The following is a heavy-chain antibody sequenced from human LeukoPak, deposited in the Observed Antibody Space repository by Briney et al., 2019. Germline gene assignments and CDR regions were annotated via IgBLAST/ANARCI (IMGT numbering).Heavy chain of an antibody. Sequence: GGSLRLSCAASGFTVSSNYMSWVRQAPGKGLEWVSVICSGGSTYYADSVKGRFTISRDNSKNTLYLQMNSLRAEDTAVYYCARIGIAAALPDWGQGTLVTVFS. CDR1: GFTVSSNY. D-gene: IGHD6-13*01. CDR2: ICSGGST. V-gene: IGHV3-53*01. J-gene: IGHJ4*02. CDR3: ARIGIAAALPD.